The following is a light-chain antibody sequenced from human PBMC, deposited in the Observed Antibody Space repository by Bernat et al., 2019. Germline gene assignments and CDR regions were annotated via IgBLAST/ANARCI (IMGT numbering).Light chain of an antibody. CDR2: AAS. J-gene: IGKJ5*01. CDR3: QQSYSSPRT. V-gene: IGKV1-39*01. CDR1: QSISSY. Sequence: DIQMTQSPSSLSASVGDRVTITCRASQSISSYLNWYQQKPGKAPKVLIYAASSLQSVVPSRFSGSGYGSDFTFIISSLQPEDFATYYCQQSYSSPRTFGQGTRLEIK.